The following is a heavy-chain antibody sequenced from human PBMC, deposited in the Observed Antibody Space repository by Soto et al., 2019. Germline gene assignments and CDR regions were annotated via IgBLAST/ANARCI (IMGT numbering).Heavy chain of an antibody. CDR1: GYTFTSYY. D-gene: IGHD3-10*01. CDR2: INPSGGST. Sequence: SVKVSCKASGYTFTSYYMHWVRQAPGQGLEWMGIINPSGGSTSYAQKFQGRVTMTRDTSTSTVYMELSSLRSEDTAVYYCARRDYGSGTSGPLFDPWGQGTLVTVSS. V-gene: IGHV1-46*01. J-gene: IGHJ5*02. CDR3: ARRDYGSGTSGPLFDP.